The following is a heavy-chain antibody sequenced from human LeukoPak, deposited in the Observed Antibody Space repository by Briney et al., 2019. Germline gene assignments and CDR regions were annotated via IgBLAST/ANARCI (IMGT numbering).Heavy chain of an antibody. J-gene: IGHJ4*02. CDR3: ARGHGYIWGMSGY. Sequence: SETLSLTCAVYDGSLSGYFWSWIRQPPGKGLEWIGEISHSGSTNYNPSFKSRVTMSVDTSKNQVSLKLTSVTAADTAVYYCARGHGYIWGMSGYWGQGTLATVSS. CDR2: ISHSGST. V-gene: IGHV4-34*01. D-gene: IGHD3-16*01. CDR1: DGSLSGYF.